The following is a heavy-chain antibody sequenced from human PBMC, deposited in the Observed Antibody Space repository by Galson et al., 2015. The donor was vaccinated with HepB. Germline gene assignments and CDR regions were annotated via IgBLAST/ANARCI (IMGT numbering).Heavy chain of an antibody. V-gene: IGHV5-51*03. CDR2: IYPGDSDT. CDR1: GYSFTSYW. CDR3: ARGLGDYYDSSGYYPAYYFDY. Sequence: QSGAEVKKPGESLKISCKGSGYSFTSYWIGWVRQMPGKGLEWMGIIYPGDSDTGYSPSFQGQVTISADKSISTAYLQWSSLKASDTAMYYCARGLGDYYDSSGYYPAYYFDYWGQGTLVTVSS. D-gene: IGHD3-22*01. J-gene: IGHJ4*02.